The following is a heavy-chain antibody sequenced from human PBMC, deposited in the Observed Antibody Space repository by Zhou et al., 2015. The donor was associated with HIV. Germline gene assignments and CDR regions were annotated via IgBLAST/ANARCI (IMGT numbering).Heavy chain of an antibody. CDR2: ITWDGGNT. J-gene: IGHJ4*02. CDR3: ARDWSDGIAGTYGDY. D-gene: IGHD1-7*01. CDR1: GFTFSSYW. V-gene: IGHV3-7*01. Sequence: EVQLVESGGGLVQPGGSLRLSCAASGFTFSSYWMSWVRQAPGKGLEWVSLITWDGGNTYYADSVRGRFTISRDNDRNLLYLQMYSLRAEDTAVYYCARDWSDGIAGTYGDYWGQGTLVTVSS.